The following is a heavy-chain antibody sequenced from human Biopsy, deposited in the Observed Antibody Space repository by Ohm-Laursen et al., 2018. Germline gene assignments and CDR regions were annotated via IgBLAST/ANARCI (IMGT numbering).Heavy chain of an antibody. CDR1: GFTFSSYA. J-gene: IGHJ5*02. Sequence: SLRLSCAASGFTFSSYAMSWVRQPPGKGLEWVSSLTGSGGSTYYADSVKGRLTISRDNSKNTLSLQMNSLRAEDTAVYYCAKYDYSSSPRRYFDPWGQGTLVTVSS. CDR3: AKYDYSSSPRRYFDP. CDR2: LTGSGGST. V-gene: IGHV3-23*01. D-gene: IGHD6-6*01.